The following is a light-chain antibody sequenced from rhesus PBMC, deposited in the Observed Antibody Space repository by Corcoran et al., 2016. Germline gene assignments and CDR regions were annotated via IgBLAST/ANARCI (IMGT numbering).Light chain of an antibody. CDR1: SSDIGGYNY. Sequence: QAALTKPRSVSGSPGQSVTISCTGTSSDIGGYNYVSWYQQHPGTAPKLMIYEVSKRPSGVSDRFSGSKSGNTASLTISGLQAEDEAEYSCSSYAGSNTFDVFGSGTKLTVL. J-gene: IGLJ6*01. CDR2: EVS. V-gene: IGLV2-32*02. CDR3: SSYAGSNTFDV.